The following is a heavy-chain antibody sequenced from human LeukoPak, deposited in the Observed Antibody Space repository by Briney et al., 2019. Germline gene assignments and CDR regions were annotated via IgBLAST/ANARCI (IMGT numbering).Heavy chain of an antibody. D-gene: IGHD3-9*01. V-gene: IGHV3-23*01. CDR1: GFTFSIYA. CDR2: ISGSGGST. J-gene: IGHJ4*02. Sequence: GGSLRLSCAASGFTFSIYAMSWVRQAPGKGLEWVSAISGSGGSTYYADSVKGRFTISRDNSKNTLYLQMNSLRAEDTAVYYCAKGYDILTGYYKPTQVDYWGQGTLVTVSS. CDR3: AKGYDILTGYYKPTQVDY.